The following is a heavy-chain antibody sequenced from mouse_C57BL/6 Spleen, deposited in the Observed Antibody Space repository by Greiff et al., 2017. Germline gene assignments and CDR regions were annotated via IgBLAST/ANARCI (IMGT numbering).Heavy chain of an antibody. CDR1: GFTFNTYA. J-gene: IGHJ4*01. CDR3: VRGDYAMDY. Sequence: EVKLVESGGGLVQPKGSLKLSCAASGFTFNTYAMHWVRQAPGKGLEWVARRRSKSSNYATYYADSVKDRFTISRDDSQSMLYLQMNNLKTEDTAMYYCVRGDYAMDYWGQGTSVTVSS. CDR2: RRSKSSNYAT. V-gene: IGHV10-3*01.